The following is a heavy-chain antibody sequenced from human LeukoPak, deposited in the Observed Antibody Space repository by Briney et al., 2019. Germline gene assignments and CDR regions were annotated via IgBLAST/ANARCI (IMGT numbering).Heavy chain of an antibody. D-gene: IGHD6-13*01. V-gene: IGHV3-30-3*01. CDR3: AKGGSSWSRFDY. Sequence: PGRSLRLSCAASGFTFSSYAMHWVRQAPGKGLEWVAVISYDGSNKYYADSVKGQFTISRDNSKDTLYLQMNSLRVEDTAVYYCAKGGSSWSRFDYWGQGTLVTVSS. CDR2: ISYDGSNK. CDR1: GFTFSSYA. J-gene: IGHJ4*02.